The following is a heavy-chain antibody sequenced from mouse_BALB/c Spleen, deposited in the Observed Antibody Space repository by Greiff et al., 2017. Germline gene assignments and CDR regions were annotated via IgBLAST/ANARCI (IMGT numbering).Heavy chain of an antibody. CDR3: AKIGNYRWYFDV. V-gene: IGHV4-1*02. CDR2: INPDSSTI. Sequence: GIDFSRYWMSWVRQAPGKGLEWIGEINPDSSTINYTPSLKDKLIISRDNAKNTLYLQMSKVRSEDTALYYCAKIGNYRWYFDVWGAGTTVTVSS. D-gene: IGHD2-1*01. J-gene: IGHJ1*01. CDR1: GIDFSRYW.